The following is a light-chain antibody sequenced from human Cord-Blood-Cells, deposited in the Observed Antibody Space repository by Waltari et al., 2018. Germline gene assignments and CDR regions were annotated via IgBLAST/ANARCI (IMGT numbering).Light chain of an antibody. J-gene: IGKJ4*01. CDR1: QGISSY. CDR2: AAS. CDR3: QQLNSYPVT. Sequence: IQLTQSPSSLSASVGDRVTITCRASQGISSYLAWYQQKPGKAPKLLIYAASTLQSGVQSRVSGSGSGTDFTLTISSLQPEEFATYYCQQLNSYPVTFGGGTKVEIK. V-gene: IGKV1-9*01.